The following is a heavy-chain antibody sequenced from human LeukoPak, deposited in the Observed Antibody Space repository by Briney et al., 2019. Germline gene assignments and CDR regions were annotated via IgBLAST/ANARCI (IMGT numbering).Heavy chain of an antibody. V-gene: IGHV4-61*01. Sequence: SETLSLTCTVSGGSVSSGSYYWSWIRQPPGKGLEWIVYIYYSGSTNYNPSLKSRVTISVDTSKNQFSLKLSSVTAADTAVYYCAREGGYYDSSGYYYLIDYWGQGTLVTVSS. J-gene: IGHJ4*02. CDR1: GGSVSSGSYY. CDR2: IYYSGST. CDR3: AREGGYYDSSGYYYLIDY. D-gene: IGHD3-22*01.